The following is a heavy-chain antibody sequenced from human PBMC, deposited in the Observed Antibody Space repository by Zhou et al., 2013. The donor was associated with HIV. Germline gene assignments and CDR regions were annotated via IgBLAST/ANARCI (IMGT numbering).Heavy chain of an antibody. J-gene: IGHJ4*02. CDR2: IIPILGIA. D-gene: IGHD5-12*01. CDR3: ARIVATTHHFDY. Sequence: QVQLVQSGAEVKKPGSSVKVSCKASGGTFSSYAISWVRQAPGQGLEWMGRIIPILGIANYAQKFQGRVTITADKSTSTAYMELSSLRSEDTAVYYCARIVATTHHFDYWGQGTPGHRLL. CDR1: GGTFSSYA. V-gene: IGHV1-69*04.